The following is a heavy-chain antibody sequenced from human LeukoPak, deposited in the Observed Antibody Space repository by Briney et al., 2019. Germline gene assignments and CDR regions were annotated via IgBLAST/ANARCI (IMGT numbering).Heavy chain of an antibody. CDR2: IYSSGST. CDR3: ARARIVVYWYFDL. D-gene: IGHD3-22*01. Sequence: PSQTLSLTCTVSGGSISSGGHYWSWIRQHPGKGLEWIGYIYSSGSTYYNPSLKSRVTISLDTSKNQISLNLTSVTAADTAVYYCARARIVVYWYFDLWGRGTLVTVSS. V-gene: IGHV4-31*03. CDR1: GGSISSGGHY. J-gene: IGHJ2*01.